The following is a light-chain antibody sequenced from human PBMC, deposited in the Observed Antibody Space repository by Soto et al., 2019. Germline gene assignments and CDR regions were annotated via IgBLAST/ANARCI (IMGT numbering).Light chain of an antibody. V-gene: IGLV2-8*01. J-gene: IGLJ2*01. CDR3: SSHAGINNVV. Sequence: QSALTQPPSASGSPGQSVTISCTGTSSDVGGYDSVAGYQLHPGKAPKLILYEVTKRPSGFPDRFSGSKSFNTASLTVAGLQAEDEADYYCSSHAGINNVVFGGGTKLTVL. CDR1: SSDVGGYDS. CDR2: EVT.